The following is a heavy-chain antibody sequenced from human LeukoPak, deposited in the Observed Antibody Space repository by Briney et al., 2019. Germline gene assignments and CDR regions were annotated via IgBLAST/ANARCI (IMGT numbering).Heavy chain of an antibody. CDR1: GFTFSSYG. V-gene: IGHV3-30*03. CDR2: ISYDGSNK. J-gene: IGHJ4*02. D-gene: IGHD3-16*02. Sequence: GGSLRLSCAASGFTFSSYGMHWVRQAPGKGLEWVAVISYDGSNKYYADSVKGRFTISRDNSKNTLYLQMNSLRAEDTAVYYCARDAYDYVWGSYRHGDDFDYWGQGTLVTVSS. CDR3: ARDAYDYVWGSYRHGDDFDY.